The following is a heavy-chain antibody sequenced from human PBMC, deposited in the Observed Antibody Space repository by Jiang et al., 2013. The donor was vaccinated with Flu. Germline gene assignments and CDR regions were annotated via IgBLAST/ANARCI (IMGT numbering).Heavy chain of an antibody. J-gene: IGHJ5*02. Sequence: GSGLVKPSETLSLTCTVSGGSISSYYWSWIRQPPGKGLEWVGYIYYTGSTNYNPSLKSRVTISVDTSKNQFSLKLSSVTAADTAVYYCARDLWVRGVLRWFDPWGQGTLVTVSS. CDR3: ARDLWVRGVLRWFDP. CDR1: GGSISSYY. D-gene: IGHD3-10*01. V-gene: IGHV4-59*01. CDR2: IYYTGST.